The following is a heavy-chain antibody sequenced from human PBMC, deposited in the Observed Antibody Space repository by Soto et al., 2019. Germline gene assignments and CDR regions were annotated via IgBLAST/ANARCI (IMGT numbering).Heavy chain of an antibody. Sequence: QVQLVQSGAEVKKPGSSVKVSCKASGGTFSSYAISWVRQAPGQGLEWMGGIIPIFGTANYAQKFRGRVTITADESTSTAYMELSSLRSEDTAVYYCARGKSRTGGSCYFRCWFDPWGQGTLVTVSS. D-gene: IGHD2-15*01. J-gene: IGHJ5*02. CDR1: GGTFSSYA. V-gene: IGHV1-69*01. CDR2: IIPIFGTA. CDR3: ARGKSRTGGSCYFRCWFDP.